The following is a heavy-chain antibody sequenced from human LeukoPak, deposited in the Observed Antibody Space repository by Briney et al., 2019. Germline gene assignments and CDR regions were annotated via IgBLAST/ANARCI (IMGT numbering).Heavy chain of an antibody. Sequence: MSGGSLRLSCAASGFTFSSYSMNWVRQAPGKGLEWVSSISSSSSYIYYADSVKGRFTISRDNAKNSLYLQMNSLRAEDTAVYYCARDLDYYDSSGYYVEEYFQHWGQGTLVTVSS. CDR3: ARDLDYYDSSGYYVEEYFQH. J-gene: IGHJ1*01. V-gene: IGHV3-21*01. CDR2: ISSSSSYI. CDR1: GFTFSSYS. D-gene: IGHD3-22*01.